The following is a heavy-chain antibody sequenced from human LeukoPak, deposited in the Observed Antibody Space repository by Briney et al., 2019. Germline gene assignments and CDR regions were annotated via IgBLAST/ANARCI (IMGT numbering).Heavy chain of an antibody. CDR2: IYYSGST. J-gene: IGHJ3*02. CDR1: GGSISTYY. CDR3: ARKNAFDI. V-gene: IGHV4-59*01. Sequence: SETLSLTCTVSGGSISTYYWSWIRQPPGKGLEWIGYIYYSGSTNYNPSLKSRVTISVDTSKNQFSLKVSSVTAADTAVYYCARKNAFDIWGQGTMVTVSS.